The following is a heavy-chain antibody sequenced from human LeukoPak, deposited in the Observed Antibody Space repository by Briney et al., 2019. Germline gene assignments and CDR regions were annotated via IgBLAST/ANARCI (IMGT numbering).Heavy chain of an antibody. CDR1: GNYW. CDR3: AKDPHR. CDR2: VNSDGSWT. V-gene: IGHV3-74*01. Sequence: GGSLRLSCAASGNYWMHWVRQAPGKGLVWVSHVNSDGSWTSHADSVKGRFTISRDNSKNTLYLQMNSLRAEDTAVYYCAKDPHRWGQGTLVTVSS. J-gene: IGHJ4*02.